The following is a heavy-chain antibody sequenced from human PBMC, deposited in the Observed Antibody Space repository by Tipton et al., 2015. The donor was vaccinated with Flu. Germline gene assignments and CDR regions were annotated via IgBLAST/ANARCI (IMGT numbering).Heavy chain of an antibody. D-gene: IGHD3-10*01. CDR2: VYPSGGRT. Sequence: QSGAEVKKPGASVKISCKASGYTFTNYNIHWVRQAPGQGLEWLGIVYPSGGRTSYSQTFQGRVSMTCDTSTTTIYMQLSSLQSEDTAMYYCARDFGSGSYSFDYWGQGSPVTVSS. CDR3: ARDFGSGSYSFDY. J-gene: IGHJ4*02. CDR1: GYTFTNYN. V-gene: IGHV1-46*01.